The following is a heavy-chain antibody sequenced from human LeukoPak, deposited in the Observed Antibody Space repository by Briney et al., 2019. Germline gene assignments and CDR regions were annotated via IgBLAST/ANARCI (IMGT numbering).Heavy chain of an antibody. V-gene: IGHV1-69*05. Sequence: SVKVSCKASGGTFSSYAISWVRQAPGQGLEWMGGIIPIFGTANYAQKFRGRVTLTTDESTSTAYMELSSLRSEDTAVYYCARGQYQLPWGDWFDPWGQGTLVTVSS. D-gene: IGHD2-2*01. CDR3: ARGQYQLPWGDWFDP. CDR2: IIPIFGTA. J-gene: IGHJ5*02. CDR1: GGTFSSYA.